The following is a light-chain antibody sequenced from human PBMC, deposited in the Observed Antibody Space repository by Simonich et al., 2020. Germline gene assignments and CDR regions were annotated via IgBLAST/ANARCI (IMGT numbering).Light chain of an antibody. CDR1: SGYSNYK. Sequence: QPVLTQPPSASASLGASVTLTCTLSSGYSNYKVDWYQQRPGKGPRFVMRVGTGGMWGSKGDGSPERFSVLGSGLNRYLTIKNIQEEDESDYHCGADHGSGSNFVVFGGGTKLTVL. J-gene: IGLJ2*01. V-gene: IGLV9-49*01. CDR3: GADHGSGSNFVV. CDR2: VGTGGMWG.